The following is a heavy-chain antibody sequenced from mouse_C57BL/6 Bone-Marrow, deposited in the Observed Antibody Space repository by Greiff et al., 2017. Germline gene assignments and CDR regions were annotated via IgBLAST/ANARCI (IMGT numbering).Heavy chain of an antibody. V-gene: IGHV14-2*01. D-gene: IGHD1-1*01. CDR2: IDPEDGET. CDR1: GFNIKDYY. Sequence: EVKLHESGAELVKPGASVKLSCTASGFNIKDYYMHWVKQRTEQGLEWIGRIDPEDGETKYAPKFQGKATITADTSSNTAYLQLSSLTSEDTAVYYCARALITTVDYFDYWGQGTTLTVSS. CDR3: ARALITTVDYFDY. J-gene: IGHJ2*01.